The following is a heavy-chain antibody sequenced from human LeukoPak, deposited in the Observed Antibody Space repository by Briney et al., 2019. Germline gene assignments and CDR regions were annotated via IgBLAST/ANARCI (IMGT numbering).Heavy chain of an antibody. V-gene: IGHV4-39*07. D-gene: IGHD3-10*01. CDR1: GGSISSITYY. Sequence: SETLSLTCAVSGGSISSITYYWGWIRQPPGKGLEWVGHMYYRGNTFYNPSLKSRVTISVDTSKNQFSLKLSSVTAADTAVYYCARPNYYGSGSYLNAFDIWGQGTMVTVSS. J-gene: IGHJ3*02. CDR2: MYYRGNT. CDR3: ARPNYYGSGSYLNAFDI.